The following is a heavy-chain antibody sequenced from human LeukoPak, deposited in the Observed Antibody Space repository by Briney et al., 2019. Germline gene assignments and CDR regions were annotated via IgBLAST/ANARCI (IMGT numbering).Heavy chain of an antibody. CDR2: ISSSSSYI. CDR3: ARELDTEEFDY. CDR1: GFTFSSYS. V-gene: IGHV3-21*01. D-gene: IGHD1-14*01. Sequence: GGSLKLSCAASGFTFSSYSMNWVRQAPGKGLEWVSSISSSSSYIYYADSVKGRFTISRDNAKNSLYLQMNSLRAEDMAVYYCARELDTEEFDYWGQGTLVTVSS. J-gene: IGHJ4*02.